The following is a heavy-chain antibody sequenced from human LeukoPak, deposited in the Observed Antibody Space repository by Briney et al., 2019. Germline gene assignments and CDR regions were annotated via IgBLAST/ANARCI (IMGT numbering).Heavy chain of an antibody. V-gene: IGHV3-23*01. J-gene: IGHJ4*02. CDR1: GFTFNTYS. CDR3: AKAYDNSGYFLRYFDY. Sequence: GGSLRLSCAASGFTFNTYSMKWVRQAPGKGLEWVSGISGSGDSTYYADSVKGHFTISRDNSKNTLYLQMNSLRVEDTAVYFCAKAYDNSGYFLRYFDYWGQGTLVTVSS. CDR2: ISGSGDST. D-gene: IGHD3-22*01.